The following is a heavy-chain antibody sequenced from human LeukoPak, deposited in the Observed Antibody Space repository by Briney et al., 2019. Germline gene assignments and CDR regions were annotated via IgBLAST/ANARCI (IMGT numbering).Heavy chain of an antibody. V-gene: IGHV3-30*04. Sequence: GGSLRLSCTASGFTFSHYAMYWVRQAPGKGLEWVALVSYDVDNKYYADSVKGRFSVSRDNSRNTQYLQMNSLRTEDTAIYYCTRDFYDNRGLGLGWFDLWGQGVLVTVSS. CDR1: GFTFSHYA. J-gene: IGHJ5*02. D-gene: IGHD3-22*01. CDR3: TRDFYDNRGLGLGWFDL. CDR2: VSYDVDNK.